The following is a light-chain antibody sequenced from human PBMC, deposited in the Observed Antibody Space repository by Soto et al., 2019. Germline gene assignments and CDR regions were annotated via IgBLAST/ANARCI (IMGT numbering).Light chain of an antibody. J-gene: IGKJ1*01. CDR3: QQYHNLWT. Sequence: EIVRTQSPATLSVSPGESAPLSCTASHYIYSNVAWFQQRPGQAPRLLIYRPSTRATGTPVRFTRSGSGTEFTLTITSLQSEDFALYYCQQYHNLWTFGLGTKVEIK. CDR2: RPS. V-gene: IGKV3-15*01. CDR1: HYIYSN.